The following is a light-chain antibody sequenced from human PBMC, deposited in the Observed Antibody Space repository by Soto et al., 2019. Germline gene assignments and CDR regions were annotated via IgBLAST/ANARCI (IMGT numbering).Light chain of an antibody. CDR3: SSYTSSSTLV. J-gene: IGLJ1*01. Sequence: QSVLTQPRSVSGSPGQSVTTSCTGTSSDVGGYNYVSWYQQHPGKAPKLMIYDVSNRPSGVSNRFSGSKSGNTASLTISGLQAEDEADYYCSSYTSSSTLVFGTGTKVTVL. CDR1: SSDVGGYNY. CDR2: DVS. V-gene: IGLV2-14*01.